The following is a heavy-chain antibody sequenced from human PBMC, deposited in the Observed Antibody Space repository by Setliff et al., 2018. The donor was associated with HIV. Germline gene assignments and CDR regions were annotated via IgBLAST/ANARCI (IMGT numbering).Heavy chain of an antibody. V-gene: IGHV4-38-2*01. J-gene: IGHJ4*02. CDR1: GYSLTSGYY. CDR2: IHDSGRT. CDR3: ARVRGSSYFGTFDY. D-gene: IGHD1-26*01. Sequence: PSETLSLTCGVSGYSLTSGYYWGWIRQPPGKGLEWIGSIHDSGRTYYNPSLKSRVTISVDTSKNQFSLKLSSVTAADTAVYYCARVRGSSYFGTFDYWGQGALVTVSS.